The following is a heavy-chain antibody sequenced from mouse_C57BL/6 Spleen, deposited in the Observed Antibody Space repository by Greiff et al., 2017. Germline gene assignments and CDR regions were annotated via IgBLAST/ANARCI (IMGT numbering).Heavy chain of an antibody. CDR2: IWSGGST. J-gene: IGHJ4*01. Sequence: VQLQQSGPGLVQPSPSLSITCTVSGFSLTSYGVHWVRQSPGKGLEWLGVIWSGGSTDYNAAFISRLSISKDNSKSQVFFKMISLQADDTATYYSARGGYSYAMDYWGQGTSVTVSS. CDR3: ARGGYSYAMDY. D-gene: IGHD1-1*02. CDR1: GFSLTSYG. V-gene: IGHV2-2*01.